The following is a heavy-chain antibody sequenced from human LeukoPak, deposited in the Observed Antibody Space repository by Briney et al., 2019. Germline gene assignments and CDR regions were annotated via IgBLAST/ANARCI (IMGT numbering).Heavy chain of an antibody. CDR3: AKSFSDTERATITAY. Sequence: SETLSLTCAVSGGSISSNFWSWIRQPPGKGLEYIGYIYNSGTTNYNPSLKSRETISAATSNNQLSPKLSSVTAAATAIYYCAKSFSDTERATITAYWGQGTLATVSS. CDR1: GGSISSNF. D-gene: IGHD5-24*01. CDR2: IYNSGTT. J-gene: IGHJ4*02. V-gene: IGHV4-59*01.